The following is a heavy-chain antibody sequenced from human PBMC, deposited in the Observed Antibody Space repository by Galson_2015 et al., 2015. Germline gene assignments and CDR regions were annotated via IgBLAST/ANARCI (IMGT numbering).Heavy chain of an antibody. J-gene: IGHJ5*02. CDR2: TYYRSKWYN. CDR1: GDSVSSNSAA. CDR3: ARDLGSGWSNPVFDP. V-gene: IGHV6-1*01. D-gene: IGHD6-19*01. Sequence: CAISGDSVSSNSAAWNWTRQSPSRGLEWLGRTYYRSKWYNDYAVSVKSRITINPDTSKNQFSLQLNSVTPEDTAVYYCARDLGSGWSNPVFDPWGQGTLVTVSS.